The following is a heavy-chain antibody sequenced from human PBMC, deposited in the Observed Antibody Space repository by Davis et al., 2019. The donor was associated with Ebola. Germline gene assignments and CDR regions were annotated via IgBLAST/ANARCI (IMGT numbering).Heavy chain of an antibody. CDR1: GFTFSDHY. CDR2: TRNRANSYTT. J-gene: IGHJ4*02. Sequence: PGGSLRLSCAASGFTFSDHYMDWVRQAPGKGLEWVARTRNRANSYTTEYAASVKGRFTISRDNAKNSLYLQMNSLRAEDTAVYYCARGLPPLYYGSGSYFDYWGQGTLVTVSS. V-gene: IGHV3-72*01. D-gene: IGHD3-10*01. CDR3: ARGLPPLYYGSGSYFDY.